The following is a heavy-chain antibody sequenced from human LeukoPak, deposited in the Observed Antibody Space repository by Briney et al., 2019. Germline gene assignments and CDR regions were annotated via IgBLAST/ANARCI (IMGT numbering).Heavy chain of an antibody. D-gene: IGHD1-26*01. J-gene: IGHJ4*02. CDR1: GFTFSSYA. CDR2: IEPDGSAG. V-gene: IGHV3-7*03. CDR3: GREGRWMGAFDY. Sequence: PGGSLRLSCAASGFTFSSYAMTWVRLAPAKGLEWVANIEPDGSAGYYADSVKGRFTISRDNAKNSLYLQMNSLRAEDTAVYYCGREGRWMGAFDYWGQGTLVTVSS.